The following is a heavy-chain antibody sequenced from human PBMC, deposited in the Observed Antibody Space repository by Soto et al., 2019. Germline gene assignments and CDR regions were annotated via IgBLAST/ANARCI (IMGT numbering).Heavy chain of an antibody. CDR1: GGSISSGDYY. CDR2: IYYSGST. CDR3: ARTGYDSSGYPNWFDP. Sequence: ASETLSLTCTVSGGSISSGDYYWSWIRQPPGKGLEWIGYIYYSGSTYYNPSLKSRVTISVDTSKNQFSLKLSSVTAADTAVYYCARTGYDSSGYPNWFDPWGQGTLVTVSS. D-gene: IGHD3-22*01. J-gene: IGHJ5*02. V-gene: IGHV4-30-4*01.